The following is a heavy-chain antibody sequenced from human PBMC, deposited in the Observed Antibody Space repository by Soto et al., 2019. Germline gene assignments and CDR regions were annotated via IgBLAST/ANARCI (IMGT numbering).Heavy chain of an antibody. J-gene: IGHJ6*02. V-gene: IGHV4-4*02. Sequence: QVQLQESGPGLVKPSGTLSLTCAVSGGSISSSNWWSWVRQPPGKGLEWIGEIYHSGSTNYNPSLKSRVTTSVDKSKNQFSLKLSSVTAADTAVYYCARGVYTMVRGIYGMDVWGQGTTVTVSS. CDR2: IYHSGST. D-gene: IGHD3-10*01. CDR3: ARGVYTMVRGIYGMDV. CDR1: GGSISSSNW.